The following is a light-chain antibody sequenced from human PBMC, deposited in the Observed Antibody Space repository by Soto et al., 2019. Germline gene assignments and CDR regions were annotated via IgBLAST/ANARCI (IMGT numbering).Light chain of an antibody. J-gene: IGKJ1*01. Sequence: EIVLTQSPGTLSLSPGETATLSCRASQSLTSSYLAWYQQRPGQAPRLLIYGASTRATGIPARFSGSGSGTELTLTISSLQSEDFTVYYCQQYNKWPLTFGQGSKVEI. CDR1: QSLTSSY. CDR2: GAS. V-gene: IGKV3-15*01. CDR3: QQYNKWPLT.